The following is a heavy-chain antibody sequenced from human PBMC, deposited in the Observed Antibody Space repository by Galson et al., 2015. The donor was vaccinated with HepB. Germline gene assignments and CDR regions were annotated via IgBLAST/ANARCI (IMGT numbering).Heavy chain of an antibody. Sequence: SLRLSCAASGFTFSSYAMHWVRQAPGKGLEWVAVISYDGSNKYYADSVKGRFTISRDNSKNTLYLQMNSLRAEDTAVYYCARGVVPAAQKEDFDYWGQGTLVTVSS. J-gene: IGHJ4*02. CDR3: ARGVVPAAQKEDFDY. CDR1: GFTFSSYA. D-gene: IGHD2-2*01. CDR2: ISYDGSNK. V-gene: IGHV3-30-3*01.